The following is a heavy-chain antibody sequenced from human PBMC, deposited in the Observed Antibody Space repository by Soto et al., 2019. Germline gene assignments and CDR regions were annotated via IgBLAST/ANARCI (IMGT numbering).Heavy chain of an antibody. CDR1: GYTFTTYG. D-gene: IGHD4-17*01. CDR3: ARVVKAGDYGDYGRYYFDY. Sequence: QVQLVQSGAEVKKPGASVKVSCKASGYTFTTYGITWVRQAPGQGLEWMGWISAYSGNTNYAQKLQGRLTVTTDTSTNTAYMDARSLRSDDTAVYYCARVVKAGDYGDYGRYYFDYWGHGTLVTVS. CDR2: ISAYSGNT. J-gene: IGHJ4*01. V-gene: IGHV1-18*04.